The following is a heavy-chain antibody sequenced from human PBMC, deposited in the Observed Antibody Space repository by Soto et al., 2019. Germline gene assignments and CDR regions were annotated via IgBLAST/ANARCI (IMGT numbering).Heavy chain of an antibody. D-gene: IGHD2-2*01. CDR1: GFTFSSYS. V-gene: IGHV3-21*01. CDR2: ISSSSSYI. J-gene: IGHJ6*02. Sequence: VGSLRLSCAASGFTFSSYSMNWVRQAPGKGLEWVSSISSSSSYIYYADSVKGRFTISRDNAKNSLYLQMNSLRAEDTAVYYCASDCSSTSCPTIYYGMDVWGQGTTVTVLL. CDR3: ASDCSSTSCPTIYYGMDV.